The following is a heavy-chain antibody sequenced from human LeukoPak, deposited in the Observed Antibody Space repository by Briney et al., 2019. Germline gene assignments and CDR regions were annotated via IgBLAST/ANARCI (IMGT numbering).Heavy chain of an antibody. CDR1: GFPLLRYR. Sequence: GALSLPGLSFGFPLLRYRMHGVRPAPGKGLEWVAIIWYDGSNKYYAAPGKGRFTISRENSKNTLHLQMNTLRGEDTAVYYCARNQLLWFGELFTWGQGTLVTVSS. CDR3: ARNQLLWFGELFT. CDR2: IWYDGSNK. J-gene: IGHJ4*02. V-gene: IGHV3-33*01. D-gene: IGHD3-10*01.